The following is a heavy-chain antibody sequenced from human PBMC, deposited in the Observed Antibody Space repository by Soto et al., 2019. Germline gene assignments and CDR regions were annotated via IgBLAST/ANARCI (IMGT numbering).Heavy chain of an antibody. CDR1: GFSLSTSGVG. CDR2: IYWNDDK. V-gene: IGHV2-5*01. Sequence: SGPTLVKPTQTLTLTCTFSGFSLSTSGVGVGWIRQPPGKALEWLALIYWNDDKRYSPSLKSRLTITKDTSKNQVVLTMTNMDPVDTATYYCARAVVTQDAFDIWGQGTMVTVSS. J-gene: IGHJ3*02. D-gene: IGHD3-22*01. CDR3: ARAVVTQDAFDI.